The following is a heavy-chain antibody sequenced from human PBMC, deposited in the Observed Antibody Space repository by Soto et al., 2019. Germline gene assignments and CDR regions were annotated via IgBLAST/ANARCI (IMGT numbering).Heavy chain of an antibody. CDR3: ARRGPDIVVVPAANDAFDI. CDR1: GYSFTSYW. J-gene: IGHJ3*02. Sequence: GESLKISCKGSGYSFTSYWIGWVRQMPGKGLEWMGIIYPGDSDTRYSPSFQGQVTISADKSISTAYLQWSSLKASDTAMYYRARRGPDIVVVPAANDAFDIWGQGTMVTVSS. D-gene: IGHD2-2*01. V-gene: IGHV5-51*01. CDR2: IYPGDSDT.